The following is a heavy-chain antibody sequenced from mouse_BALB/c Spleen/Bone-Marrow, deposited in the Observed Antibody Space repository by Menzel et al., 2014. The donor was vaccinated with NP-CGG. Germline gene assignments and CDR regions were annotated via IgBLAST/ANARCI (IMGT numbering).Heavy chain of an antibody. V-gene: IGHV5-17*02. Sequence: EVQRVESGGGLVQPGGSRKLSCAASGFTFSNFGMHWFRQSPEKGLEWVAFVSTGSTIIYYADTVNGRFTISRDNPENTLFLQMTSLRPEDTAIYYCARSHFYGNYFDYWGQGTTLTVSS. J-gene: IGHJ2*01. CDR3: ARSHFYGNYFDY. CDR1: GFTFSNFG. CDR2: VSTGSTII. D-gene: IGHD2-1*01.